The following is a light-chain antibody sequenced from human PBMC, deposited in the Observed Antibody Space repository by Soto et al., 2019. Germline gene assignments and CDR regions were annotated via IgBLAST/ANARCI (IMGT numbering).Light chain of an antibody. CDR1: QSVSSN. Sequence: EIVMTQSPATLSVSPGERATLSGRASQSVSSNLAWYQQKPGQAPRLLIYGASTRATGIPARYSGSGSGTEFTLIIISLQSEDFAVYYCQQYNNWPFTFGPGTKVDI. CDR3: QQYNNWPFT. J-gene: IGKJ3*01. CDR2: GAS. V-gene: IGKV3-15*01.